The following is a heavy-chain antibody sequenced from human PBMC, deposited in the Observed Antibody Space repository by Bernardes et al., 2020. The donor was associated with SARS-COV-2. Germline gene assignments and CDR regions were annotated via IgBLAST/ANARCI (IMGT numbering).Heavy chain of an antibody. D-gene: IGHD1-26*01. J-gene: IGHJ4*02. CDR3: ARDGVGFDY. CDR1: GDSVTSYW. V-gene: IGHV5-51*01. Sequence: GAYLKSSCNVSGDSVTSYWSGWVRQMPGNGLEWLGIIYPGDSDTRYSPSFQGQVTISADKSITTAYLQWNSLKASDTAMYYCARDGVGFDYWGQGTLVNVSS. CDR2: IYPGDSDT.